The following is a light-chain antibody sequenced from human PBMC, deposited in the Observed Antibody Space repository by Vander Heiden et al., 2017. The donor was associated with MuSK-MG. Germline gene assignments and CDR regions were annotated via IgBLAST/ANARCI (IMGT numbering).Light chain of an antibody. CDR1: QSISSSY. CDR2: GAS. CDR3: QQYGTSPPFT. Sequence: EIVLTQSPGTLSLSPGERATLSCRASQSISSSYLAWYQQKPGQAPRLVMYGASSRATGIPDRFSGSGSGTDFTLTISRLEPEDFAVYYCQQYGTSPPFTFGPGTKVDIK. J-gene: IGKJ3*01. V-gene: IGKV3-20*01.